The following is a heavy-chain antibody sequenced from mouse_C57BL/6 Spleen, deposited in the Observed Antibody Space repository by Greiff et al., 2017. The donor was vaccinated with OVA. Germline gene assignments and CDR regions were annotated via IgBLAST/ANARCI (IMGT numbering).Heavy chain of an antibody. D-gene: IGHD2-4*01. CDR1: GYAFSSYW. V-gene: IGHV1-80*01. J-gene: IGHJ4*01. Sequence: VQLQQSGAELVKPGASVKISCKASGYAFSSYWMNWVKQRPGKGLEWIGQIYPGDGDTNYNGKFKGTATLTADKSSSTAYMQLSSLTSEDSAVYFCARRGLPLAMDYWGQGTSVTVSS. CDR3: ARRGLPLAMDY. CDR2: IYPGDGDT.